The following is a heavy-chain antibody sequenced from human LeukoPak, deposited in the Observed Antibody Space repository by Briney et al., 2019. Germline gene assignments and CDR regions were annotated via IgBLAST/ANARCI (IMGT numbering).Heavy chain of an antibody. V-gene: IGHV3-21*01. CDR2: ISSSSSYI. Sequence: GGSLRLSCAASGFTFSSYSMNWVRQAPGKGLEWVSSISSSSSYIYYADSVKGRFTISRDNAKNSLYLQMNSLRAEDTAVYYCARDHRPWQWRVPCFDYWGQGTLVTVSS. CDR3: ARDHRPWQWRVPCFDY. CDR1: GFTFSSYS. D-gene: IGHD6-19*01. J-gene: IGHJ4*02.